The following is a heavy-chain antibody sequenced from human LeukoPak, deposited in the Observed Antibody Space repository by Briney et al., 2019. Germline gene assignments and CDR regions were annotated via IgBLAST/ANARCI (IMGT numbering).Heavy chain of an antibody. V-gene: IGHV3-48*02. CDR2: ISSSDGAI. D-gene: IGHD3-9*01. CDR3: ARDRDWAFDY. J-gene: IGHJ4*02. Sequence: GGSLRLSCSASGFTFRLYSMNWVRQAPGKGLEWVSYISSSDGAITYADSVKGRFTISRDDAKNSLYLQMNSLRDEDTAVYCCARDRDWAFDYWGQGTLITVSS. CDR1: GFTFRLYS.